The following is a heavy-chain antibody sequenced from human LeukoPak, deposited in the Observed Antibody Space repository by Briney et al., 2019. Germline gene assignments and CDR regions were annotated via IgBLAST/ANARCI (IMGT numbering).Heavy chain of an antibody. CDR3: ARRSAIRSRGYMDV. CDR1: GFTFSSYN. CDR2: ISFSSIYI. J-gene: IGHJ6*03. Sequence: GGSLRLSCAASGFTFSSYNMNWVRQAPGKGLEWVSSISFSSIYIYYADSVKGRFTISRDNAKNSLYLQMNSLRAEDTAVYYCARRSAIRSRGYMDVWGKGTTVTISS. V-gene: IGHV3-21*01. D-gene: IGHD3-22*01.